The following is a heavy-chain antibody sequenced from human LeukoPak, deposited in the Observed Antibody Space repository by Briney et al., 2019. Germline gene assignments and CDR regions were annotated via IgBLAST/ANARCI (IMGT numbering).Heavy chain of an antibody. CDR3: TRPRTHNWNYKDH. CDR1: GLIFNVSA. D-gene: IGHD1-7*01. CDR2: IRIKPNAYAT. J-gene: IGHJ4*02. V-gene: IGHV3-73*01. Sequence: PGGSLRLSXAVSGLIFNVSAIHWVRQASGKGLEWVGRIRIKPNAYATAYTAAVKGRFTMSRDDSKNTAYLEMNSLKIEDTAVYYCTRPRTHNWNYKDHWGQGTLVTVSS.